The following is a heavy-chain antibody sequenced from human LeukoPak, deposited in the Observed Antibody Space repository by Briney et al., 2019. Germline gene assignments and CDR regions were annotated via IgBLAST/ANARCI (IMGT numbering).Heavy chain of an antibody. CDR1: GFTFSSYP. D-gene: IGHD6-13*01. CDR3: ARVGYSSSWGAFDI. V-gene: IGHV3-30-3*01. CDR2: ISYDGSNK. Sequence: GGSLRLSCAASGFTFSSYPMHWVRQAPGKGLEWVALISYDGSNKYYADSVKGRFTISRDNSKNTLYLQMNSLRAEDTAVYYCARVGYSSSWGAFDIWGQGTMVTVSS. J-gene: IGHJ3*02.